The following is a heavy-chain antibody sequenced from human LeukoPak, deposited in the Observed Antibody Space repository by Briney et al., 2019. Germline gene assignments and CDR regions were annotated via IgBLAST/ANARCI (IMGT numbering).Heavy chain of an antibody. D-gene: IGHD1-1*01. CDR2: MHYSGDS. CDR1: GGSISSSF. J-gene: IGHJ4*02. V-gene: IGHV4-59*01. CDR3: ARDLELERNRWNYFES. Sequence: SETLSLTCTVSGGSISSSFWSWIRQPPGKGLERIGSMHYSGDSKYNPSLKSRVSLSIDTSKQQFSLRLSSVTAADTAVYYCARDLELERNRWNYFESWGQGTLVTVSS.